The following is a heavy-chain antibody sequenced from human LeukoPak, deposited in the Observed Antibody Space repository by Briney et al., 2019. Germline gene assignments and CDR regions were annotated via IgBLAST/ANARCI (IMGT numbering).Heavy chain of an antibody. CDR2: ISNSSYI. J-gene: IGHJ3*02. CDR3: ARDRGGYIAAAGRAFDI. Sequence: GGSLRLSCAASGFTFRSYSMNWVRHPRGKALEEVSAISNSSYIYYSDSVKGRFTLSRDNGKNSLYMEMNSLRAEDKAVYYCARDRGGYIAAAGRAFDIWGQGTMVTVSS. D-gene: IGHD6-13*01. V-gene: IGHV3-21*01. CDR1: GFTFRSYS.